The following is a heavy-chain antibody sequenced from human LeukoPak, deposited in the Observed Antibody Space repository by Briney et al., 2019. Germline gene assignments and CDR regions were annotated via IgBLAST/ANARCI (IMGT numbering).Heavy chain of an antibody. J-gene: IGHJ6*02. CDR3: ARLGYCSGGSCYLVYYYGMDV. Sequence: GGSLRLSCAASGFTFSSYEMNWVRQAPGKGLEWVSYISSSGSTIYYADSVKGRFTISRDNAKNSLYLQMNSLRAEDTAVYYCARLGYCSGGSCYLVYYYGMDVWGQGTMVTVSS. V-gene: IGHV3-48*03. CDR2: ISSSGSTI. CDR1: GFTFSSYE. D-gene: IGHD2-15*01.